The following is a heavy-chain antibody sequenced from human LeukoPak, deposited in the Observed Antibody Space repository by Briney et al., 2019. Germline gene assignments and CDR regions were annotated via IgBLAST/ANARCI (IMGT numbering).Heavy chain of an antibody. CDR1: GFTFSSYE. J-gene: IGHJ4*02. Sequence: PGGSLRLSCAASGFTFSSYEMNWVCQAPGKGLEWVSYISSSGSTIYYADSVKGRFTISRDNARNSLYLQMNSLRAEDTAVYYCASRLAYYFDYWGQGTLVTVSS. CDR3: ASRLAYYFDY. V-gene: IGHV3-48*03. CDR2: ISSSGSTI. D-gene: IGHD6-25*01.